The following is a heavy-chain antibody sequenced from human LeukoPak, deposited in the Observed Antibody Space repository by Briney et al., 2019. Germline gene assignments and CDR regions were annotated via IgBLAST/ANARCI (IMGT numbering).Heavy chain of an antibody. CDR3: TTEGEATINTSGYYMDV. CDR1: GFTFSNAW. J-gene: IGHJ6*03. V-gene: IGHV3-15*01. D-gene: IGHD5-12*01. Sequence: GGSLRLSCAASGFTFSNAWMSWVRQAPGKGLEWVGRIKSKTDGGTTDYAAPVKGRFTISRDDSKNTLYLQMNSLKTEDTAVYYCTTEGEATINTSGYYMDVWGKGTTVTVSS. CDR2: IKSKTDGGTT.